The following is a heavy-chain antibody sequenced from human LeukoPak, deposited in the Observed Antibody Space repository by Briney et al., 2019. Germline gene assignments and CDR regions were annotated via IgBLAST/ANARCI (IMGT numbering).Heavy chain of an antibody. J-gene: IGHJ4*02. D-gene: IGHD3-22*01. Sequence: PGGSLRLSCAASGLIFSNYALIWVRQAPGKGLEWVSAIGGSGRNIYYADSVKGRFTISRDNSKNTLYLQINTLRAEDTAVYYCAREVYYDSSGYYNWGQGTLVTVSS. CDR3: AREVYYDSSGYYN. CDR1: GLIFSNYA. CDR2: IGGSGRNI. V-gene: IGHV3-23*01.